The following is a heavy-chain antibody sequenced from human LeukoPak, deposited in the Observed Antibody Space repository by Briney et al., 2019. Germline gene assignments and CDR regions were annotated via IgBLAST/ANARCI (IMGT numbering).Heavy chain of an antibody. CDR1: GGSISTYY. CDR3: ARDGTNYYGSGSYKY. D-gene: IGHD3-10*01. Sequence: PSETLSLTCTVSGGSISTYYWTWIRQPPGKGLEWIGYIHYSGSTNSIPSLKSRVTISVDTSKNQFSLKLSSVTAADTAVYYCARDGTNYYGSGSYKYWGQGTLVTVSS. J-gene: IGHJ4*02. CDR2: IHYSGST. V-gene: IGHV4-59*01.